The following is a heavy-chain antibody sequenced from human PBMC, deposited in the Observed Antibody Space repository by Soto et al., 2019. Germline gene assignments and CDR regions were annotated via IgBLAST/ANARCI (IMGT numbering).Heavy chain of an antibody. J-gene: IGHJ4*02. CDR2: INHSGST. CDR1: GGSFSGYY. V-gene: IGHV4-34*01. CDR3: ARLVRGWVDY. Sequence: QVQLQQWGAGLLKPSETLSLTCAVYGGSFSGYYWSWIRQPPGKGLEWIGEINHSGSTNYNPSLKSRVTISVDTSKNQFSLKLSSVTAADTAVYYCARLVRGWVDYWGQGTLVTVSS. D-gene: IGHD3-10*01.